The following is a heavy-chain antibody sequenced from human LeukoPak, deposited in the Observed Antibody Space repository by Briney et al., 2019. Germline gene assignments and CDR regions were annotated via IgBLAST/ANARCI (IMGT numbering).Heavy chain of an antibody. CDR3: ARDWWRSRGPLPAYYDGDY. CDR1: AYTFTDYY. J-gene: IGHJ4*02. D-gene: IGHD3-16*01. Sequence: ASVKVSCKASAYTFTDYYVHWVRQAPGQGLEWMGRINPSSGDTNYAQNFQGRVTMTRDTSTSTVYMELSSLTSEDTAVYYCARDWWRSRGPLPAYYDGDYWGQGTLVIVSS. CDR2: INPSSGDT. V-gene: IGHV1-2*06.